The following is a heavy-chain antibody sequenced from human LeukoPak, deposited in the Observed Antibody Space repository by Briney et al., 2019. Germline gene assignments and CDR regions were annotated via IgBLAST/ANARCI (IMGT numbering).Heavy chain of an antibody. CDR1: GFTFSSYE. V-gene: IGHV3-48*03. J-gene: IGHJ3*02. Sequence: GGSLRLSCAASGFTFSSYEMNWVRQPPGKGLEWVSYISGSGRHIFYADSVKGRFTTSRDNAKNSLYLQMNSLRAEDTAVYYCAREGMLPEGDDFDIWGQGTMVIVSS. CDR2: ISGSGRHI. D-gene: IGHD2-8*01. CDR3: AREGMLPEGDDFDI.